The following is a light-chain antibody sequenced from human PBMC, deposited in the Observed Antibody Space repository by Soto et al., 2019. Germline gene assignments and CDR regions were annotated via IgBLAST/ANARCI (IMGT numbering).Light chain of an antibody. CDR1: QTIDSNN. CDR3: QQYGSWT. V-gene: IGKV3-20*01. CDR2: DTS. Sequence: EIVLTQSPGTLPVSPGERATLSCRASQTIDSNNLAWYQQKPGQAPSLLIYDTSSRATGIPDRFSGSVSGTDFTLTMSRLEAEVSSIDHCQQYGSWTVGQGTKVEIK. J-gene: IGKJ1*01.